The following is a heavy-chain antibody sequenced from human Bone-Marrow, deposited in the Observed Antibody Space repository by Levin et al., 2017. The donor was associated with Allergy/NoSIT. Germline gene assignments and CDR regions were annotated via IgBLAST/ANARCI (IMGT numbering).Heavy chain of an antibody. V-gene: IGHV3-7*01. J-gene: IGHJ3*02. CDR2: IKQDGSEK. D-gene: IGHD3-10*01. Sequence: GGSLRLSCAASGFTFSNYWMSWVRQAPGKGLEWVANIKQDGSEKYFVDSVKGRFTISRDNAKNLLYLQMNTLRAEDTAVYYCARDGLIRGATRAFGAVDMWGQGTMVTVSS. CDR3: ARDGLIRGATRAFGAVDM. CDR1: GFTFSNYW.